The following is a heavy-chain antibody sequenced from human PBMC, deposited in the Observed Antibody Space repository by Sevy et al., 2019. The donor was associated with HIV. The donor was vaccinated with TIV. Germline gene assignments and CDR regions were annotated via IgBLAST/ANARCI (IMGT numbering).Heavy chain of an antibody. CDR1: GGSITGYF. CDR2: INYRGRT. V-gene: IGHV4-59*13. Sequence: SETLSLTCTVSGGSITGYFWSWMRQPPGKGLEWFGNINYRGRTNYNPSLTSRVTISVDTSENHFSLRLTSVTAADTAVYYCARLHNNGFFNSWGQGTLVTVSS. CDR3: ARLHNNGFFNS. J-gene: IGHJ4*02. D-gene: IGHD2-8*01.